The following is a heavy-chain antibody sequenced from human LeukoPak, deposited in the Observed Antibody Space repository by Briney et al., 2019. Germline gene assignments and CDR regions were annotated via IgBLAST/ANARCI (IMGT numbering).Heavy chain of an antibody. CDR3: ASSVRLTSAKYSSSWYYFDY. Sequence: SQTLSLTCAISGDSVSSNSAAWNWIRQSPSRGLEWLGRTYYRSKWYNDYAVSVKSRITINPDTSKNQFSLQLNSVTPEDTAVYYCASSVRLTSAKYSSSWYYFDYWGQGTLVTVSS. CDR1: GDSVSSNSAA. J-gene: IGHJ4*02. V-gene: IGHV6-1*01. CDR2: TYYRSKWYN. D-gene: IGHD6-13*01.